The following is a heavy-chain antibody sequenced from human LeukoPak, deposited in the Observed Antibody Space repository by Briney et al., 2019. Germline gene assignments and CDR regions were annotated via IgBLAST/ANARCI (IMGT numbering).Heavy chain of an antibody. CDR1: GDSISSRSFY. Sequence: PSETLSLTCSVSGDSISSRSFYWGWIRQPAGNGLEWIGSTYYSGDTYYNPSLKSRVTLSVDTSKNQFSLKLSSVTAADTAVYYCARHSLDIVVVISATDSWFDPWGQGTLVTVSS. CDR2: TYYSGDT. D-gene: IGHD2-15*01. CDR3: ARHSLDIVVVISATDSWFDP. J-gene: IGHJ5*02. V-gene: IGHV4-39*01.